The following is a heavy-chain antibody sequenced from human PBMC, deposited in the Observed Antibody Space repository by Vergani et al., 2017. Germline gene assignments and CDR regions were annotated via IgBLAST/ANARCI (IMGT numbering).Heavy chain of an antibody. J-gene: IGHJ4*02. Sequence: EVQLVESGGGLVQPGGSLRLSCAASGFTFSSYAMSWVRQAPGKGLEWVSAISGSGGSTYYADSVKGRFTISRDNSKNTLYLQMNSLRAEDTAVYYCAKGGNRYCGGDCDSDYWGQGTLVTVSS. V-gene: IGHV3-23*04. CDR1: GFTFSSYA. D-gene: IGHD2-21*01. CDR2: ISGSGGST. CDR3: AKGGNRYCGGDCDSDY.